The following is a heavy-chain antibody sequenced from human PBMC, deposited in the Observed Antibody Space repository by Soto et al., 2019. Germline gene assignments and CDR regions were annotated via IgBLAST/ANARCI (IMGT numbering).Heavy chain of an antibody. CDR2: IYHSGST. J-gene: IGHJ5*02. Sequence: SETLSLTCAVSGGSISSGGYSWSWIRQPPGKGLEWIGYIYHSGSTYYNPSLKSRVTISVDRSKNQFSLKLSSVTAADTAVYYCARVVVVAATQFYWFDPWGQGTLVTVSS. D-gene: IGHD2-15*01. CDR1: GGSISSGGYS. V-gene: IGHV4-30-2*01. CDR3: ARVVVVAATQFYWFDP.